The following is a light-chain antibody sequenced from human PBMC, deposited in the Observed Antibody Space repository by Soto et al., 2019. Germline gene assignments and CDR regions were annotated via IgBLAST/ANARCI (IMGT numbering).Light chain of an antibody. CDR1: QSISSW. J-gene: IGKJ2*01. Sequence: DIPMTQSPSTLSASVGDRVTITCRASQSISSWLAWYQQKPGKAPKLLIYKASSLERGVPSRFSGTGSGTEFTLTISSLQPDDFATYYCQQYNSYSPYTFGQGTKLEIK. CDR2: KAS. V-gene: IGKV1-5*03. CDR3: QQYNSYSPYT.